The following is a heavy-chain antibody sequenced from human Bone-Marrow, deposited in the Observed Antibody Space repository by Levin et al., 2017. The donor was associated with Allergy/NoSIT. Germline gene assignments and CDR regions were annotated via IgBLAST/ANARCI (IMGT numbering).Heavy chain of an antibody. CDR1: VCPFPPSP. CDR2: IYPGDSDT. V-gene: IGHV5-51*01. J-gene: IGHJ3*02. Sequence: KVSFKSSVCPFPPSPLAWVRPLPFPGLEWMWIIYPGDSDTRYSPSFQGQVTFSADKSISAAYLKWNRLRVSDTAMYYCARFIAMAGTRAAFDIWGQGTMVTVSS. CDR3: ARFIAMAGTRAAFDI. D-gene: IGHD6-19*01.